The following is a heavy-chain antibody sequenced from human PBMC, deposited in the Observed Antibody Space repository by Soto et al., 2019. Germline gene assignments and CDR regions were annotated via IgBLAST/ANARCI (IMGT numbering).Heavy chain of an antibody. D-gene: IGHD2-8*01. Sequence: QVQLVQSGAEVKKPGASVKVSCKASGYSFTDYHIHWVRQAPGQGLEWLGRINPKSGGTSTAQKFQGWVTMTTDTSIRTASMELTRLTSDDTAIYYCARGDSTDCSNGVCFFFYNHDMDVWGQGTTVTVSS. J-gene: IGHJ6*02. V-gene: IGHV1-2*04. CDR2: INPKSGGT. CDR1: GYSFTDYH. CDR3: ARGDSTDCSNGVCFFFYNHDMDV.